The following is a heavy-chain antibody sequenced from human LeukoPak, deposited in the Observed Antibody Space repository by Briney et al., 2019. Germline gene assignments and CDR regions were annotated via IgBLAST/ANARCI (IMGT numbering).Heavy chain of an antibody. CDR1: GDSVSSNSAA. D-gene: IGHD2-2*01. V-gene: IGHV6-1*01. J-gene: IGHJ5*02. CDR2: TCYRSKWFS. CDR3: ARGPAVLDP. Sequence: SQTLSLTCAISGDSVSSNSAAWNWIRQSLSRGLEWLGRTCYRSKWFSSYAVSVKSRIIINPDTSKNRFSLQLNSVTPEDTAVYYCARGPAVLDPWGQGILVTVSS.